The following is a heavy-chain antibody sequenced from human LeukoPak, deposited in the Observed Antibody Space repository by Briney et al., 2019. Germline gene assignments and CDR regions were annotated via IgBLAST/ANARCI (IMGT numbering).Heavy chain of an antibody. V-gene: IGHV1-69*13. CDR1: GGTFSSYG. CDR2: IIPIFGTA. Sequence: SVKVSCKASGGTFSSYGISWVRQAPGQGLEWMGGIIPIFGTANYAQKFQGRVTITADESTSTAYMELSSLRSEDTAVYYCAKTAGIAAAGAFDPWGQGTLVTVSS. J-gene: IGHJ5*02. D-gene: IGHD6-13*01. CDR3: AKTAGIAAAGAFDP.